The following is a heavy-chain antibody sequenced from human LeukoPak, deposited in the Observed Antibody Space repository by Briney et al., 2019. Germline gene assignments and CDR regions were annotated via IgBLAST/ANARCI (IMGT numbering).Heavy chain of an antibody. V-gene: IGHV3-23*01. Sequence: GGSLRLSCAASGFTFSSYAMSWVRQAPGKGLEWVSAISGSGGSTYYADSVKGRFTISRDNSKNTLYLQMNSLRAEDTAVYYCAKVGMTIFGAVTAYGMDVWGQGTTVTVSS. CDR1: GFTFSSYA. J-gene: IGHJ6*02. D-gene: IGHD3-3*01. CDR2: ISGSGGST. CDR3: AKVGMTIFGAVTAYGMDV.